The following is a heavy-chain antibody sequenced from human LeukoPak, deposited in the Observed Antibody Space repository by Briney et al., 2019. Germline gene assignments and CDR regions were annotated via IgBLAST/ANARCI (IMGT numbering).Heavy chain of an antibody. V-gene: IGHV1-3*01. CDR1: GYTFTSYA. J-gene: IGHJ4*02. CDR2: INAGNGNT. Sequence: ASVKVPCKASGYTFTSYAMHWVRQAPGQRLEWMGWINAGNGNTKYSQKFQGRVTITRDTSASTAYMELSSLRSEDTAVYYCAISLIAVAGSFDYWGQGTLVTVSS. CDR3: AISLIAVAGSFDY. D-gene: IGHD6-19*01.